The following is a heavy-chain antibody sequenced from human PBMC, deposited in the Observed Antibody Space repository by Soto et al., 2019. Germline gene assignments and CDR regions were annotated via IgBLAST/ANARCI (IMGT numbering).Heavy chain of an antibody. CDR1: GYTFTIYA. CDR2: INAGNGNT. CDR3: ASSYYGSGNPKDYYYGMDV. V-gene: IGHV1-3*01. J-gene: IGHJ6*02. Sequence: ASVKVACKASGYTFTIYAMHWVLQAPGQRLEWMGWINAGNGNTKYSQKFQGRVTITRDTSASTAYMELSSLRSEDTAVYYCASSYYGSGNPKDYYYGMDVWGQGTTVTVYS. D-gene: IGHD3-10*01.